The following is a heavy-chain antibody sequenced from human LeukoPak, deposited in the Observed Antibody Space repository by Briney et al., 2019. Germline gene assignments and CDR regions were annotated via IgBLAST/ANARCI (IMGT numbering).Heavy chain of an antibody. Sequence: GGSLRLSCAASGFTFSSYSMNWVRQAPGKGLEWVSSISSSSSYMYYADSVKGRFTISRDNAKNSLYLQMNSLRAEDTAVYYCAREFDGGSYYTSFDYWGQGTLVTVSS. V-gene: IGHV3-21*01. CDR3: AREFDGGSYYTSFDY. CDR2: ISSSSSYM. J-gene: IGHJ4*02. D-gene: IGHD1-26*01. CDR1: GFTFSSYS.